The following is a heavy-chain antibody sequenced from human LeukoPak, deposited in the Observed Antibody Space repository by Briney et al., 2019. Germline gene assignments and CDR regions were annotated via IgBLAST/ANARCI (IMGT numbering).Heavy chain of an antibody. CDR2: IWYDGSNK. CDR1: GFTFSSYG. CDR3: ARSGYDEDDY. V-gene: IGHV3-33*01. J-gene: IGHJ4*02. D-gene: IGHD5-12*01. Sequence: GRSLRLSCAASGFTFSSYGMHWVRQAPGKGLEWVAVIWYDGSNKYYADSVKGRFTISRDNSMNTLYLQMNNLRAEDTAVYYCARSGYDEDDYWGQGTLVTVSS.